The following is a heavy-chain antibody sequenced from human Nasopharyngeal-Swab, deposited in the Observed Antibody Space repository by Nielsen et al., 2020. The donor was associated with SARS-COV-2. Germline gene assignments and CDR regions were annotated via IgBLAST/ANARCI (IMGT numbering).Heavy chain of an antibody. J-gene: IGHJ6*03. CDR2: ISSNGGST. D-gene: IGHD2-2*01. Sequence: GESLKISCSASGFTFSSYAMHWVRQAPGKGPEYVSAISSNGGSTYYADSVKGRFTISRDNSKNTLYLQMSSLRAEDTAVYYCVKDMSYCSSTSCWYYYYMDVWGKGTTVTVSS. V-gene: IGHV3-64D*09. CDR3: VKDMSYCSSTSCWYYYYMDV. CDR1: GFTFSSYA.